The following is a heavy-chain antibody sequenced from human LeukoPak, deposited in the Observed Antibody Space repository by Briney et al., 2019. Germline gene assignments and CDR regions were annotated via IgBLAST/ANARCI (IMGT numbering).Heavy chain of an antibody. D-gene: IGHD5-18*01. J-gene: IGHJ4*02. CDR2: IDYSGST. V-gene: IGHV4-59*12. Sequence: TETLSLTCTVSGGSISSYYWSWIRQPPGKGLEWIGYIDYSGSTNYNPSLKSRVTISVDTSKNQFSLKLSSVTAPDTAVYYCARDRGRGYSYGYYFDYWGQGTLVTVSS. CDR3: ARDRGRGYSYGYYFDY. CDR1: GGSISSYY.